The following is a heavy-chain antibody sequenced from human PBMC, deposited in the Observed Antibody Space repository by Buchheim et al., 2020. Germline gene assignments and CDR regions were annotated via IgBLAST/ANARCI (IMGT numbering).Heavy chain of an antibody. Sequence: EVQLVESGGGLGRPGGSLRLSCVASGFNFGTLWMSWVRPVPGKGLEWVANINQNGGEKYYLDSVEGRFPISRDNAKNSLYLQMSSLRVEDTAVYYCARAGSVGSVDFWGQGTL. CDR1: GFNFGTLW. CDR3: ARAGSVGSVDF. D-gene: IGHD3-10*01. J-gene: IGHJ4*02. CDR2: INQNGGEK. V-gene: IGHV3-7*01.